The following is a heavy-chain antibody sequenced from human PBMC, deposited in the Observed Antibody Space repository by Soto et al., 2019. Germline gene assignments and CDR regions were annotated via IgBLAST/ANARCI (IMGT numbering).Heavy chain of an antibody. J-gene: IGHJ5*02. CDR3: AKDLSYDFWSGYHPGWFDP. CDR1: GFTFSSYG. D-gene: IGHD3-3*01. CDR2: ISYDGSNK. Sequence: GSLRLSCSASGFTFSSYGMHWVRQAPGKGLEWVAVISYDGSNKYYADSVKGRFTISRDNSKNTLYLQMNSLRAEDTAVYYCAKDLSYDFWSGYHPGWFDPWGQGTLVTVSS. V-gene: IGHV3-30*18.